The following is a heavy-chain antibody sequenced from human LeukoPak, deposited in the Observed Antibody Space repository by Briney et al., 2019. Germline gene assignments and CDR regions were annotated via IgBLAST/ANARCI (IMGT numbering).Heavy chain of an antibody. V-gene: IGHV1-46*01. CDR1: GYTFTSYY. CDR2: INPSGGST. D-gene: IGHD2-15*01. J-gene: IGHJ4*02. Sequence: ASVKVSCKASGYTFTSYYMHWVRQAPGQGLEWMGIINPSGGSTSYAQKFQGRVTMTRDTSTSTVYMELSSLRSEDTAVYYCAREPQEVVVAATPVGYFDYGGQGPLVTVPS. CDR3: AREPQEVVVAATPVGYFDY.